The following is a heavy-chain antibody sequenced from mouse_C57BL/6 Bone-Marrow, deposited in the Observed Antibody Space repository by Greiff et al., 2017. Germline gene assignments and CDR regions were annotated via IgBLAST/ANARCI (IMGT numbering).Heavy chain of an antibody. J-gene: IGHJ2*01. V-gene: IGHV10-3*01. D-gene: IGHD1-1*02. Sequence: GGGLVQPKGSLKLSCAASGFTFNTYAMHWVRQAPGKGLEWVARIRSKSSNYATYYADSVKERFTISSDGSQRLLYLPMNNLKTEDTAMYYCGRGWLFDYWGQGTTLTVSS. CDR2: IRSKSSNYAT. CDR1: GFTFNTYA. CDR3: GRGWLFDY.